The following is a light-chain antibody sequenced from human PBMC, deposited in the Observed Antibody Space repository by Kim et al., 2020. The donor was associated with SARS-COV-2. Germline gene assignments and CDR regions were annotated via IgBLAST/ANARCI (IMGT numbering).Light chain of an antibody. CDR1: ALPKKN. V-gene: IGLV3-25*03. CDR3: QSADTSGSYRV. Sequence: SYELTQAPSMSVSPGQTARITCSGDALPKKNAYWYQQKPGQAPVLVIYKDSERPSGIPERFSGPSSGTTVTLTISGVQAEDEADYYCQSADTSGSYRVFGGGTQLTVL. CDR2: KDS. J-gene: IGLJ3*02.